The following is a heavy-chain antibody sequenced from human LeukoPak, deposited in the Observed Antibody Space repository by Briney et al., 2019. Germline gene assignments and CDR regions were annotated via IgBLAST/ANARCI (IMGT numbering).Heavy chain of an antibody. CDR2: IYYSGNT. J-gene: IGHJ4*02. V-gene: IGHV4-59*11. D-gene: IGHD6-19*01. CDR3: ARINSGWYFDY. Sequence: PSETLSLTCIVSGGSISSHYWTWIRQPPGKGLEYIGYIYYSGNTNYNPSLKSRVTISVDRSKNQFSLKLTSVTAEDTAVYYCARINSGWYFDYWGQGTLVTVCS. CDR1: GGSISSHY.